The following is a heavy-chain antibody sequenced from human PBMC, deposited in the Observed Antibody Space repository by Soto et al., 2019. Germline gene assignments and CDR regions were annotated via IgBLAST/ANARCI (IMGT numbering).Heavy chain of an antibody. Sequence: GESLKICCKGSGYSFTSYWIGWVRQMPGKGREWMGIIYPGDSDTRYSPSFQGQVTISADKSISTAYLQWSSLKASDTAMYYCARQSPHCSSTSCYTRYYYYGMDVWGQGTTVTVSS. CDR1: GYSFTSYW. J-gene: IGHJ6*02. CDR3: ARQSPHCSSTSCYTRYYYYGMDV. D-gene: IGHD2-2*02. V-gene: IGHV5-51*01. CDR2: IYPGDSDT.